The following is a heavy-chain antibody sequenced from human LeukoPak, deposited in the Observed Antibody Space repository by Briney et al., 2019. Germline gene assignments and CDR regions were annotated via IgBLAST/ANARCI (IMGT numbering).Heavy chain of an antibody. CDR2: IYHSGST. D-gene: IGHD2-2*01. CDR1: GGSISSGGYY. J-gene: IGHJ6*03. CDR3: ARGGYCSSTSCLYYYYYMDV. V-gene: IGHV4-30-2*01. Sequence: SETLSLTCTVSGGSISSGGYYWSWIRQPPGKGLEWIGYIYHSGSTYYNPSLKSRVTISVDRSKNQFSLKLSSVTAADTAVYYCARGGYCSSTSCLYYYYYMDVWGKGTTVTVSS.